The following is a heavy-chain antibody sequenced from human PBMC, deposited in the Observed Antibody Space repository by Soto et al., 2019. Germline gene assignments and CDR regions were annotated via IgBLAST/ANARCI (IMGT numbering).Heavy chain of an antibody. Sequence: QITLKESGPTLVKPTQTLTLTCSFSGFSLTTRPLGVGWIRQSPGKALEWLAFAYWDDDNRYSPSLKSRLTVNKDTSKNQVVLTMTNMDPVDTATYYGGHRRHSGDWNGCFFDYWGYGTLVTVS. CDR1: GFSLTTRPLG. CDR2: AYWDDDN. D-gene: IGHD2-21*02. V-gene: IGHV2-5*02. J-gene: IGHJ4*01. CDR3: GHRRHSGDWNGCFFDY.